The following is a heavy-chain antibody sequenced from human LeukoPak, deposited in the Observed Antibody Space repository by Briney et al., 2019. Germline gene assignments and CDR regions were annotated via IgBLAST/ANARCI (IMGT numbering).Heavy chain of an antibody. Sequence: SETLSLTCTVSGYSISSGYYWGWIRQPPGKGLEWIGSIYHSGSTYYNPSLKSRVTISVDTSKNQFSLKLSSVTAADTAVYYCARKRARDSSGLVDYWGQGTLVTVSS. CDR2: IYHSGST. CDR1: GYSISSGYY. J-gene: IGHJ4*02. CDR3: ARKRARDSSGLVDY. V-gene: IGHV4-38-2*02. D-gene: IGHD3-22*01.